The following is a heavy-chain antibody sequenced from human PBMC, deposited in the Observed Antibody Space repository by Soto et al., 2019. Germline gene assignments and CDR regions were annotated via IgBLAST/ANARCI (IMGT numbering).Heavy chain of an antibody. CDR3: ARDPVLAFVAAYYFDY. D-gene: IGHD6-19*01. Sequence: QVQLVESGGGVVQPGRSPRLSCAASGFTFSSYAMHWVRQAPGKGLEWVAVISYDGSNKYYADSVKGRFTISRDNSKNTLYLQMNSLGAEDTAVYYCARDPVLAFVAAYYFDYWGQGTLVTVSS. CDR1: GFTFSSYA. CDR2: ISYDGSNK. V-gene: IGHV3-30-3*01. J-gene: IGHJ4*02.